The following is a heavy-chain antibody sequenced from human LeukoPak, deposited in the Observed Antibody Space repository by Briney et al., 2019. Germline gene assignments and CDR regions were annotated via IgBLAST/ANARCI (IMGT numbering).Heavy chain of an antibody. D-gene: IGHD6-19*01. CDR1: AFTFSSYG. CDR2: ISTHGKTT. J-gene: IGHJ5*02. V-gene: IGHV3-30*18. Sequence: GGSLRLSCAASAFTFSSYGMHWVRQAPGKGLEWVAVISTHGKTTYYADSVKGRFTISRDNSENTLYLQMNSLRPEDTAVYYCAKAYVPFISGWFFDHWGQGTLVTVSS. CDR3: AKAYVPFISGWFFDH.